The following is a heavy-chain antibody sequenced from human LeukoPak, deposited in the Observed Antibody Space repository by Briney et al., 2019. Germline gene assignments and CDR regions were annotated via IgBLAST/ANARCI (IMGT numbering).Heavy chain of an antibody. V-gene: IGHV4-4*07. D-gene: IGHD6-13*01. CDR3: ARGRGSSWYYFDY. CDR1: GGSISSYY. CDR2: IYASGNT. Sequence: SETLSLTCTVSGGSISSYYWSWVRQPAGKGLEWIGRIYASGNTNYNPSLKGRVTMSLDTPKNQFSLNLSSVTAADTAVYYCARGRGSSWYYFDYWGRGTLVTVSS. J-gene: IGHJ4*02.